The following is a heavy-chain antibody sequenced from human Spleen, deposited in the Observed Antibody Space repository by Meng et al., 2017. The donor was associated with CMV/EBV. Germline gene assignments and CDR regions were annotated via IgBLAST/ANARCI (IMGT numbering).Heavy chain of an antibody. J-gene: IGHJ4*02. CDR1: GFIVSHDS. CDR3: ARALDHDYHDYYFDL. CDR2: ISVDGST. V-gene: IGHV3-53*01. Sequence: SGFIVSHDSMSWVRQAPGKGLEWVSIISVDGSTSYATSVKGQFTISRDISKNTLSLQMNSLRDEDTAIYYCARALDHDYHDYYFDLWGQGTLVTVSS. D-gene: IGHD4-17*01.